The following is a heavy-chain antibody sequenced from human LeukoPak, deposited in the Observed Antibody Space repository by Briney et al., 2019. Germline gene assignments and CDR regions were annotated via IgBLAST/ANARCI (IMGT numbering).Heavy chain of an antibody. J-gene: IGHJ4*02. V-gene: IGHV1-58*02. D-gene: IGHD6-13*01. CDR3: AADARSSWQT. CDR2: IVVGSGNA. Sequence: ASVKVSCKASGFTFTSSAMQWVRQARGQRLEWIGWIVVGSGNANYAQKFQERVTITRDMSTSTAYMELSSLRSEDTAVYYCAADARSSWQTWGQGTLATVSS. CDR1: GFTFTSSA.